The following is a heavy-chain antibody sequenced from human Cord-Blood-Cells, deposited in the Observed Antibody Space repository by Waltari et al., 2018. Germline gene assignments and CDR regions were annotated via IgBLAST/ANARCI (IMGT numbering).Heavy chain of an antibody. V-gene: IGHV4-39*01. CDR3: ARQEIALVQGVIIDY. J-gene: IGHJ4*02. CDR1: GGSISSSSYY. Sequence: QLQLQESGPGLVKPSETLSLTCTVSGGSISSSSYYWGWIRQPPGKGLEWIGSIYYRGSTYHNPSLKSRCTISVDTSKNQFSRKLSSVTAADTAVYYCARQEIALVQGVIIDYWGQGTLVTVSS. D-gene: IGHD3-10*01. CDR2: IYYRGST.